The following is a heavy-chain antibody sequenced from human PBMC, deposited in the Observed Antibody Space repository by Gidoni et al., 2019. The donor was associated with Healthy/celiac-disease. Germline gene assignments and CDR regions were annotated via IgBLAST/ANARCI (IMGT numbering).Heavy chain of an antibody. J-gene: IGHJ4*02. D-gene: IGHD5-18*01. CDR3: ARGGRGRGYSYGHHFDY. CDR1: GYSISSGYY. V-gene: IGHV4-38-2*01. CDR2: IYHSGST. Sequence: QVQLQESGPGLVKPSATLSLTCAVSGYSISSGYYWGWLRKPPGKGLEWIGSIYHSGSTYYNPSLKSRVTISVDTSKNQFSLKLSSVTAADTAVYYCARGGRGRGYSYGHHFDYWGQGTLVTVSS.